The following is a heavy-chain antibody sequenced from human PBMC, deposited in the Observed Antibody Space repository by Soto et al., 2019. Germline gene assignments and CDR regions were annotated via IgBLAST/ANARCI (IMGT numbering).Heavy chain of an antibody. CDR1: GFTFSSYE. CDR3: ARVPPGYTSSWFLANWFDP. Sequence: GGSLRLSCAASGFTFSSYEMNWVRQAPGKGLEWVSYISSSGSSIYYADSVKGRFTISRDNSKNLLDLQMNSLRAEDTAVYYCARVPPGYTSSWFLANWFDPWGQGTLVTVSS. D-gene: IGHD6-13*01. CDR2: ISSSGSSI. J-gene: IGHJ5*02. V-gene: IGHV3-48*03.